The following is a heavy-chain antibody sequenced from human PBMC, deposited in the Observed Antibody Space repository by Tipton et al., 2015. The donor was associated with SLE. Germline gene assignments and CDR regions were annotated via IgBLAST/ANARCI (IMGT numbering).Heavy chain of an antibody. V-gene: IGHV3-7*01. CDR3: AREPLSWYFDY. CDR2: IKQDGSEK. CDR1: GFTFSSYW. Sequence: QLVQSGGGLVQPGGSLRLSCAASGFTFSSYWMSWVRQAPGKGLEWVANIKQDGSEKYYVDSVKGRFTISRDNAKNSLYLQMNSLRAEDTAAYYCAREPLSWYFDYWGQGTLVTVSS. J-gene: IGHJ4*02.